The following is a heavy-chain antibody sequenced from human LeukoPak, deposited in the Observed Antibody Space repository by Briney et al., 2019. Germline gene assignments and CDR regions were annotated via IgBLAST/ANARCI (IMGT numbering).Heavy chain of an antibody. CDR1: GFTFSIYS. CDR2: ISTISSYR. J-gene: IGHJ3*02. CDR3: ARDRGVRYYYGAAYDAFDI. D-gene: IGHD3-10*01. V-gene: IGHV3-21*01. Sequence: PGGSLRLSCVASGFTFSIYSMNWVRQAAGKGLGWVSSISTISSYRYYADSVKGRFTISRDNAKNSLYLQMNSLRAEDTTVYYCARDRGVRYYYGAAYDAFDIWGQGTMVAVSS.